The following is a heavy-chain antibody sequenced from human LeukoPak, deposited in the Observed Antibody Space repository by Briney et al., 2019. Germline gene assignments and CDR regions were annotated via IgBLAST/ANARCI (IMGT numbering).Heavy chain of an antibody. CDR3: ARDGTAAGLYFDL. Sequence: GGSLRLSCAVSGFTFSSYWMNWVRQAPGKGPEWVASIKQDGGEKSYVDSVKGRFTISRDNAKNSLYLQMSSLRAEDTAVYYCARDGTAAGLYFDLWGQGTLVTVSS. CDR2: IKQDGGEK. D-gene: IGHD6-13*01. V-gene: IGHV3-7*01. J-gene: IGHJ4*01. CDR1: GFTFSSYW.